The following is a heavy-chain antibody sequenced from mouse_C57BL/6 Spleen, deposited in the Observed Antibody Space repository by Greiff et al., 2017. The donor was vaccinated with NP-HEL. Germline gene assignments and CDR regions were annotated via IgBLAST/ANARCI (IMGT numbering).Heavy chain of an antibody. CDR1: GYTFTDYN. D-gene: IGHD1-1*01. Sequence: EVQLQESGPELVKPGASVKMSCKASGYTFTDYNMHWVKQSHGKSLEWIGYINPNNGGTSYNQKFKGKATLTVNKSSSTAYMELRSLTSEDSAVYYCARLLTTVVDYWGQGTTLTVSS. CDR3: ARLLTTVVDY. CDR2: INPNNGGT. V-gene: IGHV1-22*01. J-gene: IGHJ2*01.